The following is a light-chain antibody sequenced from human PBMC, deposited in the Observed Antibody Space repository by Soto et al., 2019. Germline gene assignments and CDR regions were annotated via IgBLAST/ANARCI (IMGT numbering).Light chain of an antibody. Sequence: QSALTQPPSASGSPGQSVTISCTGTSSDIGGYNSVSWFQHHPGKAPKLIIFEVSNRPSGISDRFSGFKSANTAYLTISGVQPEDEADYHCSSYTTIKTVVFGGGTKLTVL. CDR1: SSDIGGYNS. CDR2: EVS. V-gene: IGLV2-14*01. CDR3: SSYTTIKTVV. J-gene: IGLJ2*01.